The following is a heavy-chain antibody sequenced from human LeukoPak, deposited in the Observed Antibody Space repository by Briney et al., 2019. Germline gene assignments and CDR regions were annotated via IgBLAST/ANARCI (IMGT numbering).Heavy chain of an antibody. V-gene: IGHV3-23*01. CDR3: ARLNIGYYDSSGFYDDY. D-gene: IGHD3-22*01. Sequence: GGSLRLSCAASGFTFSSYAMSWVRQAPGKGLEWVTGISGSGVSTYYADSVKGRFTISRDNSKNTLFLQMNSLRAEDTAVYYCARLNIGYYDSSGFYDDYWGQGTPVTVSS. CDR1: GFTFSSYA. CDR2: ISGSGVST. J-gene: IGHJ4*02.